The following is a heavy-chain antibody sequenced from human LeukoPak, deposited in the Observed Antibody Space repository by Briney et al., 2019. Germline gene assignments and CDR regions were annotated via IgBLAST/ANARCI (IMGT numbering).Heavy chain of an antibody. CDR1: GFTFSSYW. CDR2: INTDGSST. D-gene: IGHD3-3*01. J-gene: IGHJ4*02. Sequence: GGSLRLSCAASGFTFSSYWMHWVRQAPGKGLVWVSRINTDGSSTSYADSVKGRFTISRDNSKNTLYLQMNSLRAEDTAVYYCARGYITIFGVVVYWGQGTLVTVSS. V-gene: IGHV3-74*01. CDR3: ARGYITIFGVVVY.